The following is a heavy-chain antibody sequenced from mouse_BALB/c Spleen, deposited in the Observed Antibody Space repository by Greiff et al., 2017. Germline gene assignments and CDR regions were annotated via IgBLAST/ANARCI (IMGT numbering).Heavy chain of an antibody. Sequence: EVQGVESGGGLVKPGGSLKLSCAASGFTFSDYYMYWVRQTPEKRLEWVATISDGGSYTYYPDSVKGRFTISRDNAKNNLYLQMSSLKSEDTAMYYCARDWDGYWGQGTLVTVSA. V-gene: IGHV5-4*02. J-gene: IGHJ3*01. CDR2: ISDGGSYT. D-gene: IGHD4-1*01. CDR1: GFTFSDYY. CDR3: ARDWDGY.